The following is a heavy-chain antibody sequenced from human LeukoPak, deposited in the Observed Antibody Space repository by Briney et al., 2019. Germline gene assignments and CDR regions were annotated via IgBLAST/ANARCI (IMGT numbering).Heavy chain of an antibody. J-gene: IGHJ3*02. Sequence: GGSLRLSCAASGFTVSNSYLSWVRQAPGKGLEWVSVIYSGGITYYGDSVKGRFTISRGNSKNTLYLQMNSLRVEDTAVYYCARVAPWAFDIWGQGTMVTVSS. CDR2: IYSGGIT. CDR3: ARVAPWAFDI. V-gene: IGHV3-53*01. CDR1: GFTVSNSY.